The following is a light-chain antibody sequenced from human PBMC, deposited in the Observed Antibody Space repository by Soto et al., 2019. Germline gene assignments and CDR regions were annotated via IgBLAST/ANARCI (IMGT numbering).Light chain of an antibody. CDR1: SSDIGGNDY. V-gene: IGLV2-14*01. CDR2: EVS. Sequence: QSVLTQPASVSGSPGRSITISCTGTSSDIGGNDYVSWHQQHPGRAPKLIISEVSNRPSGVSDRFSGSKSGNTASLTISGLQAEDEADYYCNSYTRSKTSVFGTGTKLTVL. J-gene: IGLJ1*01. CDR3: NSYTRSKTSV.